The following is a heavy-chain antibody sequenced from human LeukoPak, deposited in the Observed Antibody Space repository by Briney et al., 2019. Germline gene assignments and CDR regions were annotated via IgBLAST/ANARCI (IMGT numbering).Heavy chain of an antibody. CDR1: GFTFSSYA. J-gene: IGHJ6*04. V-gene: IGHV3-23*01. D-gene: IGHD3-10*01. CDR2: ISGSGGST. CDR3: SLLLLWFGELYYNGMGV. Sequence: GGSLRLSCAASGFTFSSYAMSWVRQAPGRGLEWVSAISGSGGSTYYADSVKGRFTISRDNSKNTLYLQMNSLRAEDTAVYYCSLLLLWFGELYYNGMGVWGKGTTVTVSS.